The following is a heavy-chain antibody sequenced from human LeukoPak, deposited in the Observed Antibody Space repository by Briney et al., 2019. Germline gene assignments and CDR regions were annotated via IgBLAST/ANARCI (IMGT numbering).Heavy chain of an antibody. J-gene: IGHJ6*04. V-gene: IGHV3-73*01. CDR3: TRPIRGGAQLDV. CDR1: GFTFSGSA. Sequence: GGSLRLSCAVSGFTFSGSAMHWVRQASGKGLEWVGRIRSKANSYATAYAASVKGRFTISRDDSKNTAYLQMNSLKTEDTAVYYCTRPIRGGAQLDVWGKGTTVTVSS. CDR2: IRSKANSYAT.